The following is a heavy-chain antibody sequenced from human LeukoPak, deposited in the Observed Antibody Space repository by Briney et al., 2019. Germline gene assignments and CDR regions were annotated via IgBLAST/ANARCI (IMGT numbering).Heavy chain of an antibody. Sequence: PGGSLRLSCAASGFSFSRYPMIWVRQAPGKGLECISYIRGGGDAIPYADSVKGRFTFSRDNAKNSLYLQMNSLRAEDTAVYYCARVWGDYSNTDYWGQGTLVTVSS. J-gene: IGHJ4*02. CDR1: GFSFSRYP. CDR3: ARVWGDYSNTDY. CDR2: IRGGGDAI. V-gene: IGHV3-48*01. D-gene: IGHD4-11*01.